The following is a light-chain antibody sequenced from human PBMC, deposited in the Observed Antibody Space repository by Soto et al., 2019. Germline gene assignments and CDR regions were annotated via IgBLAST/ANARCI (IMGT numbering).Light chain of an antibody. CDR2: AAS. J-gene: IGKJ1*01. CDR3: QKYDTASQT. CDR1: QGIIDY. V-gene: IGKV1-27*01. Sequence: DIQMTQSPSSLSASVGDRVTITCRASQGIIDYLAWYQQKPGKPPKLLIYAASTLHSGVPSRFSGRGAGTDFTLTISSLQPEDGAKYYCQKYDTASQTFGPGTRVVIK.